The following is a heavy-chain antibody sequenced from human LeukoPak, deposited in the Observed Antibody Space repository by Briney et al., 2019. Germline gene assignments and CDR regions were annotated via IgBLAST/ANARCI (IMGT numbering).Heavy chain of an antibody. CDR3: AIWNSGYSYGLDFDY. J-gene: IGHJ4*02. Sequence: GGSLRLSCAASGFTFSSYAMSWVRQAPGKGLEWVSAISGSGGSTYYADSVKGRFTISRDNSKNTLYLQMNSLRAEDTAVYYCAIWNSGYSYGLDFDYWGQGTLVTVSS. D-gene: IGHD5-18*01. CDR2: ISGSGGST. V-gene: IGHV3-23*01. CDR1: GFTFSSYA.